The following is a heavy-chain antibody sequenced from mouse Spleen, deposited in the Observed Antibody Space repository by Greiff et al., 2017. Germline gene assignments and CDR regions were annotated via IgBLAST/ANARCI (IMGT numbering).Heavy chain of an antibody. V-gene: IGHV1-18*01. CDR1: GYTFTDYN. CDR2: INPNNGGT. CDR3: ARWEMITTGDAMDY. Sequence: VHVKQSGPELVKPGASVKIPCKASGYTFTDYNMDWVKQSHGKSLEWIGDINPNNGGTIYNQKFKGKATLTVDKSSSTAYMELRSLTSEDTAVYYCARWEMITTGDAMDYWGQGTSVTVSS. J-gene: IGHJ4*01. D-gene: IGHD2-4*01.